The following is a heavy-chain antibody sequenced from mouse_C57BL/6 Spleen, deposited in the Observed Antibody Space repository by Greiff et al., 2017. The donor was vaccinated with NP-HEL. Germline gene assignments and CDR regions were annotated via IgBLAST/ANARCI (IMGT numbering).Heavy chain of an antibody. CDR1: GYTFTSYW. D-gene: IGHD2-4*01. J-gene: IGHJ2*01. CDR2: IDPSDSYT. Sequence: QVQLQQPGAELVMPGASVKLSCKASGYTFTSYWMHWVKQRPGQGLEWIGEIDPSDSYTNYNQKFKGKSTLTVDKSSSTAYMQLSSLTSEDSAVYYCARRDYDYDGGYYFDYWGQGTTLTVSS. CDR3: ARRDYDYDGGYYFDY. V-gene: IGHV1-69*01.